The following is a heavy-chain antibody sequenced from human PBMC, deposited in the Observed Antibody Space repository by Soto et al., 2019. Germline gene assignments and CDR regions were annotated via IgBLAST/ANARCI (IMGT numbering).Heavy chain of an antibody. V-gene: IGHV3-23*01. CDR3: ARRNSGWYFDL. CDR2: ISGSGDST. CDR1: GFTFSSYA. D-gene: IGHD4-4*01. Sequence: EVQLLESGGGLVQPGGSLRLSCAASGFTFSSYAMNWVRQAPGKGLEWVSVISGSGDSTYYADSMKGRFTISRDNSKNPLYLQMNSLRAEDTAVYYCARRNSGWYFDLWGRGTLVTVSS. J-gene: IGHJ2*01.